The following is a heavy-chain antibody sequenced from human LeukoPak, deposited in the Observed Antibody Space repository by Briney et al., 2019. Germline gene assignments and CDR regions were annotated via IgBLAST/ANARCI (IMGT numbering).Heavy chain of an antibody. CDR1: RYTFTSHT. CDR3: AHHIAAAGSPLDY. D-gene: IGHD6-13*01. CDR2: INPGTDKT. J-gene: IGHJ4*02. Sequence: ASVKASCKASRYTFTSHTLHWVRQAPGQRLEWMGWINPGTDKTRYSQKFRDRVTITRDTSASTAYMELSSLRSEDTAVYYCAHHIAAAGSPLDYWGQGTLVTVSS. V-gene: IGHV1-3*01.